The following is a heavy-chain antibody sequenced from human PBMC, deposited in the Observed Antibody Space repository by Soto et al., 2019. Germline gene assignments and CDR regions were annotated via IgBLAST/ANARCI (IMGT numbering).Heavy chain of an antibody. V-gene: IGHV4-39*01. D-gene: IGHD2-15*01. CDR2: IYHRGSS. CDR1: GGSISRGDYY. Sequence: QVQLQESGPGLVKPSETLSLTCTVSGGSISRGDYYWAWIRQPPGKGLEWIGSIYHRGSSYYNPSLDSRVTVFVDTSRDQFSLQLTSVTAADTAVYHCARQEYCRGGACSSGFWFGPWGQGILVTVSS. J-gene: IGHJ5*02. CDR3: ARQEYCRGGACSSGFWFGP.